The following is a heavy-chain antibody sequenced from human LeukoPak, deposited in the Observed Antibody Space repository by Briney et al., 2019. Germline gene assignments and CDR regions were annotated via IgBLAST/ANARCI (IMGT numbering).Heavy chain of an antibody. CDR1: GFTLSHYW. CDR3: ARSIHRRCPFDS. CDR2: IKEDGNDK. D-gene: IGHD6-6*01. Sequence: NPGGSLRLSCAASGFTLSHYWMAWVRQAPGKGLEWVADIKEDGNDKHYLDSVRGRFTISRDNAGNSMYLQMSSLSPHDTAVTFCARSIHRRCPFDSWGQGTLVTVSS. V-gene: IGHV3-7*01. J-gene: IGHJ4*02.